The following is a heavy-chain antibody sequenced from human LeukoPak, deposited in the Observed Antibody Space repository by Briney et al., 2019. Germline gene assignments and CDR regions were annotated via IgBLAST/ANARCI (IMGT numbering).Heavy chain of an antibody. CDR3: ARGLKTPRKKSITIFGVVTPGYYYYGMDV. D-gene: IGHD3-3*01. Sequence: ASVKVSCKASGYTFTSYDINWVRQATGQGLEWMGWMNPNSGNTGYAQKFQGRVTMTRNTSISTAYMELSSLRSEDTAVYYCARGLKTPRKKSITIFGVVTPGYYYYGMDVWGQGTTVTVSS. CDR2: MNPNSGNT. V-gene: IGHV1-8*01. CDR1: GYTFTSYD. J-gene: IGHJ6*02.